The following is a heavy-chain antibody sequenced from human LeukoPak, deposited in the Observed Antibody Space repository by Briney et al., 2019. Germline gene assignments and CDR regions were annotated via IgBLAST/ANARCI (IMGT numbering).Heavy chain of an antibody. CDR3: ARGGEWELLLGDAFDI. J-gene: IGHJ3*02. V-gene: IGHV3-7*01. CDR2: LNQDGSQK. CDR1: GFTFNDFW. D-gene: IGHD1-26*01. Sequence: PGGSLRLSCTGSGFTFNDFWMSWVRQAPGRGLEWVASLNQDGSQKDYVDSVKGRFTISRDNAKNSLFLQMNSLRAEDTAVYYCARGGEWELLLGDAFDIWGQGTMVTVSS.